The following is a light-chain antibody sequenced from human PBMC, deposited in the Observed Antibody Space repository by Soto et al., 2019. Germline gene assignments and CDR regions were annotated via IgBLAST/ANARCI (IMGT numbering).Light chain of an antibody. CDR2: EVS. V-gene: IGLV2-14*01. J-gene: IGLJ3*02. CDR1: SSDVGGYNY. CDR3: ISYTSSSTWV. Sequence: QSVLTQPASVSGSPGQSITISCTGTSSDVGGYNYVSWYQQHPGTAPKLMIYEVSNRPSGVSDRFSGSRSGNTASLTISGLQAEDESDYYCISYTSSSTWVFGGGTKRTVL.